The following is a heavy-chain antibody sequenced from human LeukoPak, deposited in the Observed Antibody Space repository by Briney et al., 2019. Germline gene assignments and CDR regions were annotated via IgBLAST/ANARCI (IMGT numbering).Heavy chain of an antibody. Sequence: ASVKVSCKASGYTFTSYDINWVRQATGQGLEWMGWMNPNSGNTGYAQKFQGRVTITRNTSISTAYVELSSLRSEDTAVYYCARLDRQLWYPYYYYMDVWGKGTTVTVSS. J-gene: IGHJ6*03. CDR3: ARLDRQLWYPYYYYMDV. V-gene: IGHV1-8*03. CDR1: GYTFTSYD. CDR2: MNPNSGNT. D-gene: IGHD5-18*01.